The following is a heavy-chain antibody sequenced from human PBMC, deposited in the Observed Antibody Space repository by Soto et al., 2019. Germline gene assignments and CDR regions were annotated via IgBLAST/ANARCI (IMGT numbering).Heavy chain of an antibody. J-gene: IGHJ4*02. CDR2: IYWNDEK. Sequence: QITLKESGPTLVKPTQTLTLTCTFSGFSLTTSGVSVGWIRQPPGKALEWLALIYWNDEKRYSPSLKSRLTITNDTSRNQVVLTMTNMDPVDTATYYCAHRLRWLANFDYWGQGTLVTVSS. D-gene: IGHD6-19*01. CDR3: AHRLRWLANFDY. V-gene: IGHV2-5*01. CDR1: GFSLTTSGVS.